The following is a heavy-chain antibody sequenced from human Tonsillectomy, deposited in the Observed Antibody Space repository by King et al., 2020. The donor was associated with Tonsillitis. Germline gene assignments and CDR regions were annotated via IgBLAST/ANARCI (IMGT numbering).Heavy chain of an antibody. V-gene: IGHV5-10-1*03. CDR2: IDPSDSYT. D-gene: IGHD2-8*01. J-gene: IGHJ6*02. CDR1: GYSFTNYW. CDR3: ARHGRGDPSYYYAMYV. Sequence: EVQLVESGAEVKKPGESLRISCKGSGYSFTNYWISWVRQMPGKGLEWMGRIDPSDSYTNYSPSFQGHVTISADKSISTAYLQWSSLKASDTAMYYCARHGRGDPSYYYAMYVWGQGTTVTVSS.